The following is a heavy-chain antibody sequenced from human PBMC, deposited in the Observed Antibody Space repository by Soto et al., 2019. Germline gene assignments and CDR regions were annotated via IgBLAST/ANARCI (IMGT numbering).Heavy chain of an antibody. CDR1: GFTFSSYA. CDR3: ATEDEANPQYHYYYYGMDV. V-gene: IGHV3-30-3*01. J-gene: IGHJ6*02. Sequence: QVQLVESGGGVVQPGRSLRLSCAASGFTFSSYAMHWVRQAPGKGLEWVAVISYDGSNKYYADSVKGRFTISRDNSKNTLYLQMNSLRAEDTAVYYCATEDEANPQYHYYYYGMDVWGQGTTVTVSS. CDR2: ISYDGSNK.